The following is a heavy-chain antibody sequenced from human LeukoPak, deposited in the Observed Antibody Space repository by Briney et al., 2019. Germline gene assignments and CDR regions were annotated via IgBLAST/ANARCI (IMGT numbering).Heavy chain of an antibody. CDR3: AKTLAGEALEYFQH. CDR2: FSGSGRPT. J-gene: IGHJ1*01. CDR1: ALTSSSYA. Sequence: PGGSLSLSCAASALTSSSYAMSWVRQAPGKGRAWVSAFSGSGRPTSYADSGTAGFSISRDYSKNTLYLQMNCLRAEDTAVYYCAKTLAGEALEYFQHWGQGTLVTVSS. V-gene: IGHV3-23*01. D-gene: IGHD4-17*01.